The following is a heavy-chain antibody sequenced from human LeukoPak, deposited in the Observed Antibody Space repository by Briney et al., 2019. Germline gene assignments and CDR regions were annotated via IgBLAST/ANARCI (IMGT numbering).Heavy chain of an antibody. V-gene: IGHV4-34*01. D-gene: IGHD3-16*01. CDR1: GGSFSGYC. J-gene: IGHJ3*02. CDR2: INHSGST. Sequence: SETLSLTCVVYGGSFSGYCWSWIRQPPGKGLEWIGEINHSGSTNYNPSLKSRVTISVDTSKNQFSLKLSSVTAADTAVYYCARHGGPSTPGAFDIWGQGTMVTVSS. CDR3: ARHGGPSTPGAFDI.